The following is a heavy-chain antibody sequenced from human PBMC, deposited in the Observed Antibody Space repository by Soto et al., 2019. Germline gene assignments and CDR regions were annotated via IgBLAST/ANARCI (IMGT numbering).Heavy chain of an antibody. J-gene: IGHJ6*03. CDR1: GGSISSYY. CDR3: ARGIYYYYYMDV. Sequence: PSETLSLTCTVSGGSISSYYWSWIRQPPGKGLEWIGYIYYSGSTNYNPSLKSRVTISVDTSKDRFSQKLSSVTAADTAVYYCARGIYYYYYMDVWGKGTTVTVSS. V-gene: IGHV4-59*01. CDR2: IYYSGST.